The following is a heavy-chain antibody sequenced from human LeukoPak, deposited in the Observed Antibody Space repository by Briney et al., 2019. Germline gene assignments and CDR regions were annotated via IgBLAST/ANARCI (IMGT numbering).Heavy chain of an antibody. J-gene: IGHJ6*03. Sequence: PGGSLRLSCAASGFTFSSYGMNWVRQPPGKGLEWISNIGTSSTTIYYADSVKGRFTISRDNAKNSLSLQMNSLRADDTAVYYCARFAAGGSYYYYMDVWGKGTTVTVSS. D-gene: IGHD6-25*01. V-gene: IGHV3-48*01. CDR2: IGTSSTTI. CDR3: ARFAAGGSYYYYMDV. CDR1: GFTFSSYG.